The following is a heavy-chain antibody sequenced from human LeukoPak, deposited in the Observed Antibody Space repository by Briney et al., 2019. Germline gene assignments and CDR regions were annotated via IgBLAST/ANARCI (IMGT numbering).Heavy chain of an antibody. Sequence: SETLSLTCTVSGGSISSSSYYWGWIRQPPGKGLEWIGSIYYSGSTYYNPSLKSRVTISVDTSKNLFSLKLSSVTAADTAVYYCARLSGIDSYGYSNFDYWGQGTLVTVSS. CDR3: ARLSGIDSYGYSNFDY. CDR1: GGSISSSSYY. V-gene: IGHV4-39*01. D-gene: IGHD5-18*01. CDR2: IYYSGST. J-gene: IGHJ4*02.